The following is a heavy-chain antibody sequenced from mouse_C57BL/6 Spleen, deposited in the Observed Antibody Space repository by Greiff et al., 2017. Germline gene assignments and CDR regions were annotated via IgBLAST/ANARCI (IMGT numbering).Heavy chain of an antibody. V-gene: IGHV6-6*01. Sequence: EVKLMESGGGLVQPGGSMKLSCAASGFTFSDAWMDWVRQSPAKGLEWVAEIRNKANNHATYYAESVKGRFTISRDDSKSSVYLQMKDLGAEDTGIYCCTPGGNFDPWFAYWGQGTLVTVSA. CDR2: IRNKANNHAT. CDR1: GFTFSDAW. D-gene: IGHD2-1*01. J-gene: IGHJ3*01. CDR3: TPGGNFDPWFAY.